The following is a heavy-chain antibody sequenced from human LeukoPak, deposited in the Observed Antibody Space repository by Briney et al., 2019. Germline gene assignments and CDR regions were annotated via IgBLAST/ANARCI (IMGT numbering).Heavy chain of an antibody. CDR3: ASPIAVAGIAPNAGFDY. CDR1: GFTFSNYG. D-gene: IGHD6-19*01. J-gene: IGHJ4*02. CDR2: ISYDGSIQ. V-gene: IGHV3-30*03. Sequence: PGGSLRLSCAASGFTFSNYGMHWFRQAPGKGLDWVAAISYDGSIQDYADSVKGRFTISRDNSKNTLYLQMNSLRAEDTAVYYCASPIAVAGIAPNAGFDYWGQGTLVTVSS.